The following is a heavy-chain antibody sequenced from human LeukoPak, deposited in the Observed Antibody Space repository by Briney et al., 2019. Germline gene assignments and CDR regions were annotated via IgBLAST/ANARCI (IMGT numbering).Heavy chain of an antibody. J-gene: IGHJ4*02. V-gene: IGHV3-23*01. CDR3: AKDTALNITVSAPSDY. Sequence: GVSLRLSCAASGFAFSSFAMSWVRQAPGKGLEWVSAISGSGGSTSYADSVKGRFTISRDSSKNTLYLHMNTLRAEDTAVYYCAKDTALNITVSAPSDYWGQGTLVTVSS. CDR1: GFAFSSFA. CDR2: ISGSGGST. D-gene: IGHD3-3*01.